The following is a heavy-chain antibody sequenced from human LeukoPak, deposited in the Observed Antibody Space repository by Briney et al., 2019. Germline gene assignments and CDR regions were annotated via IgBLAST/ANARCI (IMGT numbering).Heavy chain of an antibody. CDR1: GYTFTCYY. J-gene: IGHJ6*02. CDR3: ARGSLHTGEEDYYYGMDV. V-gene: IGHV1-2*04. Sequence: ASVKVSCKASGYTFTCYYMHWVRQAPGQGLEWMGWINPNSGGTNYAQKFQGWVTMTRDTSISTAYMELSRLRSDDTAVYYCARGSLHTGEEDYYYGMDVWGQGTTVTVSS. D-gene: IGHD7-27*01. CDR2: INPNSGGT.